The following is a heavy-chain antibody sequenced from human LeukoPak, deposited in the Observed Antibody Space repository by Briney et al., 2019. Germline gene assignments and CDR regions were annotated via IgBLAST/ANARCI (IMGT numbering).Heavy chain of an antibody. CDR3: AREASLYCSGNDCYWAFDR. D-gene: IGHD2-15*01. CDR2: IKQGESKR. J-gene: IGHJ5*02. V-gene: IGHV3-7*01. Sequence: PGGSLRLSCAASGFTFSDHWMSWVRQAPGKGLEWVAYIKQGESKRYYVDSVKGRFTISRDNAKNSLYLQINSLRAEDTAVYYCAREASLYCSGNDCYWAFDRWGQRTLVTVSS. CDR1: GFTFSDHW.